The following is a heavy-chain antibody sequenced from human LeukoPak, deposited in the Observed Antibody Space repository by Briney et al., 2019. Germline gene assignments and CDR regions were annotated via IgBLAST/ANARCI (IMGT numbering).Heavy chain of an antibody. J-gene: IGHJ6*03. D-gene: IGHD2-15*01. V-gene: IGHV4-4*07. CDR3: ARELVGQYCSGGSCYNFYYYSYMDV. CDR1: GGSISSYC. Sequence: PSETLSLTCTVSGGSISSYCWSWIRQPAGKGLEWIGRIYTSGSTNYNPSLKSRVTMSVDTSKNQFSLKLSSVTAADTAVYYCARELVGQYCSGGSCYNFYYYSYMDVWGKGTTVTVSS. CDR2: IYTSGST.